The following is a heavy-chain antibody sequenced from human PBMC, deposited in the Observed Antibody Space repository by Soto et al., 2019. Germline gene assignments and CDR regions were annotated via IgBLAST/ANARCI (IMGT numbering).Heavy chain of an antibody. CDR2: IYYSGST. D-gene: IGHD3-10*01. V-gene: IGHV4-59*01. J-gene: IGHJ6*02. Sequence: PSETLSLTCTVSGGYISSYYWSWIRQPPGKGLEWIGYIYYSGSTNYNPSLKSRVTISVDTSKNQFSLKLSSVTAADTAVYYCARDRNYYYGSGSRYYYGMDVWGQGTTVTVSS. CDR1: GGYISSYY. CDR3: ARDRNYYYGSGSRYYYGMDV.